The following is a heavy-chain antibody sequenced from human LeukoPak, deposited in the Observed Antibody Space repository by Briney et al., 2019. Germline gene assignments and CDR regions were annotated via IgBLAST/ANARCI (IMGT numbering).Heavy chain of an antibody. CDR1: GFTFSSYG. V-gene: IGHV3-30*18. CDR2: ISYDGSNK. CDR3: AKGDDYGDYGSDY. J-gene: IGHJ4*02. D-gene: IGHD4-17*01. Sequence: GGSLRLSGAASGFTFSSYGMHWVRQAPGTGLEWVAVISYDGSNKYYADSVKGRFTISRDNSKNTLYLQMNSLRAEDTAVYYCAKGDDYGDYGSDYWGQGTLVTVSS.